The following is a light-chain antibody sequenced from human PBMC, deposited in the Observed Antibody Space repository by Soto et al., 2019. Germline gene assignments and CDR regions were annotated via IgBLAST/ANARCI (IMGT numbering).Light chain of an antibody. J-gene: IGKJ1*01. V-gene: IGKV1-39*01. CDR3: QQTDSFPRT. CDR1: QSISSY. Sequence: DIQMTQSPSSLSASVGDRVTITCRASQSISSYLNWYQHKPGKAPKLLIYAASSLQTGVPSRFSGSRSGTDVALTISSLQRDHFATYYCQQTDSFPRTFGQGTKVDIK. CDR2: AAS.